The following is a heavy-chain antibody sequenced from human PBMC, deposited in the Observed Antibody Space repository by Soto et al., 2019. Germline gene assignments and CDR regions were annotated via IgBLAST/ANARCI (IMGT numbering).Heavy chain of an antibody. CDR3: ANLVVPAAMPTVYYYYYYYMDV. D-gene: IGHD2-2*01. CDR2: IYYSGST. J-gene: IGHJ6*03. V-gene: IGHV4-39*01. Sequence: SETLSLTCTVSGGSISSSSYYWGWIRQPPGKGLEWIGSIYYSGSTYYNPSLKSRVTISVDTSKNQFSLKLSSVTAADTAVYYCANLVVPAAMPTVYYYYYYYMDVWGKGTTVTVSS. CDR1: GGSISSSSYY.